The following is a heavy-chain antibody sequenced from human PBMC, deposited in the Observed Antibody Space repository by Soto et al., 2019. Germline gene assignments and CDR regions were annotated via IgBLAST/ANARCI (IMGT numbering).Heavy chain of an antibody. V-gene: IGHV1-69*02. D-gene: IGHD3-3*01. J-gene: IGHJ4*02. CDR1: GGTFSSYT. Sequence: ASVKVSCKASGGTFSSYTISWVRQAPGQGLEWMGRIIPILGIASYAQKFQGRVTITADKSTSTAYMELSSLRSEDTAVYYCARGTTYYDFWSGSEDFDYWGQGTLVTVSS. CDR2: IIPILGIA. CDR3: ARGTTYYDFWSGSEDFDY.